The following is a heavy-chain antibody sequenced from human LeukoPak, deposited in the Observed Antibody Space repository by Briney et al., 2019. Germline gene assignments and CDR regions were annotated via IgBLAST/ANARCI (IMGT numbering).Heavy chain of an antibody. J-gene: IGHJ4*02. V-gene: IGHV4-59*01. CDR2: IYYSGST. Sequence: SETLSLTCTVSGGSISSYYWSWIRQPPGKGLEWIGYIYYSGSTNCNPSLKSRVTISVDTSKNQFSLKLSSVTAADTAVYYCAREGGSGYSDYWGQGTLVTVSS. CDR3: AREGGSGYSDY. D-gene: IGHD3-3*01. CDR1: GGSISSYY.